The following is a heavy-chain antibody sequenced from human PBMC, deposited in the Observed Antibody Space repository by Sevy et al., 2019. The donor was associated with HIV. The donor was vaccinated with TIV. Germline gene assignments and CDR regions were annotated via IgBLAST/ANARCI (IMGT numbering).Heavy chain of an antibody. CDR3: TGLKHTDRGYCSGGSCYLFDY. D-gene: IGHD2-15*01. CDR1: GFTFGDYA. Sequence: GGSLRLSCTASGFTFGDYAMSWFRQAPGKGLEWVGFIRSKAYGGTTEYAASVKGRFTISRDDSKSIAYLQMNSLKTEETDVYYCTGLKHTDRGYCSGGSCYLFDYWGQGTLVTVSS. V-gene: IGHV3-49*03. CDR2: IRSKAYGGTT. J-gene: IGHJ4*02.